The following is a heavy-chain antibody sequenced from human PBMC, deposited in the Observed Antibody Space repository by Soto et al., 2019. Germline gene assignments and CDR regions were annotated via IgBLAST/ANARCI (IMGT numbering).Heavy chain of an antibody. J-gene: IGHJ4*02. CDR2: IRSKANSYAT. V-gene: IGHV3-73*01. D-gene: IGHD3-22*01. CDR1: GLIFSDYA. CDR3: TTGSTYYYDSSGYYLDY. Sequence: PGGSLRLSWVASGLIFSDYAMHWVRQASGKGLEWVGRIRSKANSYATAYAASVKGRFTISRDDSKNTLYLQMNSLKTEDTAVYYCTTGSTYYYDSSGYYLDYWGQGTLVTVSS.